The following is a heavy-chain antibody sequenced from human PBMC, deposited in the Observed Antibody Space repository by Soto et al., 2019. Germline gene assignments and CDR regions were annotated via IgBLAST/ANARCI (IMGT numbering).Heavy chain of an antibody. D-gene: IGHD3-22*01. CDR2: ISYDGSNK. V-gene: IGHV3-30*18. J-gene: IGHJ4*02. CDR1: GFTFSSYG. Sequence: GGSLRLSCAASGFTFSSYGMHWVRQAPGKGLEWVAVISYDGSNKYYADSVKGRFTISRDNSKNTLYLQMNSLRADDTAVYYCAKDRYYYDSSGSWHYWGQGTLVTVSS. CDR3: AKDRYYYDSSGSWHY.